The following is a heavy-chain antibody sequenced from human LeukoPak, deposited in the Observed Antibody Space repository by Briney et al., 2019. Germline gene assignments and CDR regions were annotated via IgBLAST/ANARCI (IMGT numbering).Heavy chain of an antibody. V-gene: IGHV1-18*01. Sequence: VASVKVSCKASGYTFTSYGISWVRQAPGQGLEWMGWISTYNGDTNYAQKLQGRVTMTTDTSTSTAYMELRSLRSDDTAVYYCARDDSGSPDYWGQGTLVTVSS. CDR2: ISTYNGDT. CDR1: GYTFTSYG. J-gene: IGHJ4*02. CDR3: ARDDSGSPDY. D-gene: IGHD1-26*01.